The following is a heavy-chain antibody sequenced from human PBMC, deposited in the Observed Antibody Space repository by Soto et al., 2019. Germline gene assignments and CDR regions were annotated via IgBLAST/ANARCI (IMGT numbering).Heavy chain of an antibody. D-gene: IGHD6-19*01. J-gene: IGHJ3*02. V-gene: IGHV3-23*01. CDR1: GFTFGSHD. Sequence: PGGSLRLSCAASGFTFGSHDMSWVRQAPGKVLEWVSSISVSDPDTYYADSVKGRFTLSRDISKNTLFLQMDSLRAEDTALYYCTKGTWLDIWGQGTMVTVSS. CDR3: TKGTWLDI. CDR2: ISVSDPDT.